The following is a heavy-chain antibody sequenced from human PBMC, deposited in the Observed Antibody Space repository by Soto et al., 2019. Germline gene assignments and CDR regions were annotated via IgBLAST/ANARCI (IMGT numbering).Heavy chain of an antibody. CDR1: GFTFSSYA. V-gene: IGHV3-30-3*01. D-gene: IGHD6-25*01. Sequence: GGSLRLSCAASGFTFSSYAMHWVRQAPGKGLEWVAVISYDGSNKYYADSVRGRFTISRDNSKNTLYLQMNNLRAEDTAVYYCARDRRSSGYFDYWGQGTLVTVSS. CDR2: ISYDGSNK. CDR3: ARDRRSSGYFDY. J-gene: IGHJ4*02.